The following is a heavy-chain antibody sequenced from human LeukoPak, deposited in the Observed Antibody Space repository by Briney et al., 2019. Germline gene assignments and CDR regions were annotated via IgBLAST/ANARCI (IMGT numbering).Heavy chain of an antibody. J-gene: IGHJ4*02. V-gene: IGHV1-8*01. CDR3: ARATMVRGSRVPGY. Sequence: ASVKVSCKASGYTFTSYDINWVRQATGQGLEWMGWMNPNSGNTGYAQKFQGRVTMTRNTSISTAYMELSSLRSEDTAVYYCARATMVRGSRVPGYWGQGTLVTVSS. D-gene: IGHD3-10*01. CDR2: MNPNSGNT. CDR1: GYTFTSYD.